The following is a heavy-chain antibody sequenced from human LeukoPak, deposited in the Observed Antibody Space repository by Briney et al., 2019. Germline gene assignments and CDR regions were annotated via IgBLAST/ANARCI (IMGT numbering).Heavy chain of an antibody. CDR1: GGSISSSSYY. CDR3: AREMEDYDYVWGSYGGEYYYMDV. Sequence: SETLSLTCTVSGGSISSSSYYWGWIRQPPGKGLEWIGSIYYSGSTYYNPSLKSRVTISVDTSKNQFSLKLSSVTAADTAVYYCAREMEDYDYVWGSYGGEYYYMDVWGKGTTVTVSS. CDR2: IYYSGST. V-gene: IGHV4-39*07. J-gene: IGHJ6*03. D-gene: IGHD3-16*01.